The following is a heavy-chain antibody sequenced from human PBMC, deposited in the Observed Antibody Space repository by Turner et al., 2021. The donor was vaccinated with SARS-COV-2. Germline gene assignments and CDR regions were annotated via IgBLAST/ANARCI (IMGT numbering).Heavy chain of an antibody. J-gene: IGHJ4*02. Sequence: QVQLVESGGGVVQPGGSLRLSCAASGFTFSSYGMHWVRQAPGKGLEWVSVISYDGSNKYYADSVKGRFTISRDNSKNTLYLQMNSLRAEDTAVYYCAKGEGDYISHWGQGTLVTVSS. CDR1: GFTFSSYG. V-gene: IGHV3-30*18. D-gene: IGHD4-17*01. CDR2: ISYDGSNK. CDR3: AKGEGDYISH.